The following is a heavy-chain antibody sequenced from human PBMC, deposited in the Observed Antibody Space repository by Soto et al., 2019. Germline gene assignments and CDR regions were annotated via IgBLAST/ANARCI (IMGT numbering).Heavy chain of an antibody. CDR3: AKVLIVAVAPYYFDY. CDR1: GFTFSSYA. D-gene: IGHD6-19*01. J-gene: IGHJ4*02. V-gene: IGHV3-23*01. CDR2: ISGSGGST. Sequence: PGGSLRLSCAASGFTFSSYAMSWVRQAPGKGLEWVSAISGSGGSTYYADSVKGRFTISRDNSKNTLYLQMNSLRAEDTAVYYCAKVLIVAVAPYYFDYWGQGTLVTVSS.